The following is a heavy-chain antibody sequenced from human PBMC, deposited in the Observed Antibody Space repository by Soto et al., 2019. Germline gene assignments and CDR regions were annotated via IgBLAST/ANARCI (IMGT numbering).Heavy chain of an antibody. Sequence: QVQLVQSGAEVKKPGSSVKVSCKASGGTFSSYAISWVRQAPGQGLEWMGGIIPIFGTANYAQKFQGRVTITADKYTSKAYMELSSLRSEDTAVYYCARGGGIVVVPAAIRYYYGMDVWGQGTTVTVSS. CDR2: IIPIFGTA. V-gene: IGHV1-69*06. CDR3: ARGGGIVVVPAAIRYYYGMDV. CDR1: GGTFSSYA. D-gene: IGHD2-2*01. J-gene: IGHJ6*02.